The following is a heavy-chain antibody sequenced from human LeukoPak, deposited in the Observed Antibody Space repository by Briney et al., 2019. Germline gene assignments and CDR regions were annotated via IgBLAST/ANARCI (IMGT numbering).Heavy chain of an antibody. J-gene: IGHJ4*02. CDR2: IYYSGST. Sequence: PSETLSLTCTVSGGSISIYYWSWIRQPPGKGLEWIGYIYYSGSTNYNPSLKSRVTISVDTSKNQFSLKLSSVTAADTAVYYCARHKVMATIEWGFDYWGQGTLVTVSS. CDR3: ARHKVMATIEWGFDY. CDR1: GGSISIYY. D-gene: IGHD5-24*01. V-gene: IGHV4-59*08.